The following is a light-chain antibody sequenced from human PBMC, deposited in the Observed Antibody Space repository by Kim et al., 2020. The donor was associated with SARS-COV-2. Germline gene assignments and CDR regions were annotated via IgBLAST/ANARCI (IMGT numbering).Light chain of an antibody. CDR3: GTWDSSLSVWV. Sequence: QSVLTQPPSVSAAPGQKVTISCSGSSSNIGNNYVSWYQQLPATAPKLLIYDNNKRPSGIPDRFSGSKSGTSATLGITGLQTGDEADYYCGTWDSSLSVWVFGGGTKLTVL. CDR1: SSNIGNNY. V-gene: IGLV1-51*01. CDR2: DNN. J-gene: IGLJ3*02.